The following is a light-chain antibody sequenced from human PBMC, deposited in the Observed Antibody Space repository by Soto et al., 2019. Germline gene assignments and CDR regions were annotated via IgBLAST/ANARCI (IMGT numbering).Light chain of an antibody. CDR2: GTF. Sequence: EIVLTQSPGTLSLSPGERATLSCRSSQSVRSSYLAWYQHKPGQAPRLLIYGTFTRATGIPDRFRGSGSGTDFTLTISRLEPEDFAVYYCQQYGISPTWTFGQGTRLEIK. CDR3: QQYGISPTWT. CDR1: QSVRSSY. V-gene: IGKV3-20*01. J-gene: IGKJ5*01.